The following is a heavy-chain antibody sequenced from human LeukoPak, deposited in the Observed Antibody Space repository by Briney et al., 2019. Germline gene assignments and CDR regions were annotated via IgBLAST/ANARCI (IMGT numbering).Heavy chain of an antibody. CDR1: GFTFSDYW. D-gene: IGHD3-22*01. J-gene: IGHJ5*02. Sequence: GGSLRLSCEASGFTFSDYWMHWVRQAPGKGLVWVSRISSDGSSTGYADSVKGRFTVSRDNAKNTLYLQMNSLRAEDTAVYYCARGVSEYYYDSSGYYTGSYDPWGQGALVTVSS. CDR3: ARGVSEYYYDSSGYYTGSYDP. CDR2: ISSDGSST. V-gene: IGHV3-74*01.